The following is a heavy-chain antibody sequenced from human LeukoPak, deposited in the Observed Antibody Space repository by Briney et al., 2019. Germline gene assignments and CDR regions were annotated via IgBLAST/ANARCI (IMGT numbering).Heavy chain of an antibody. Sequence: SETLSLTCAVYGGSFSGYYWSWIRQPPGKGLEWIGEINHSGSTNYNPSLKSRVTISVDKSKNQFSLKVSSVTAADTAVYYCARTPWVTNVWGKGTTVTVSS. CDR2: INHSGST. J-gene: IGHJ6*04. D-gene: IGHD7-27*01. CDR3: ARTPWVTNV. V-gene: IGHV4-34*01. CDR1: GGSFSGYY.